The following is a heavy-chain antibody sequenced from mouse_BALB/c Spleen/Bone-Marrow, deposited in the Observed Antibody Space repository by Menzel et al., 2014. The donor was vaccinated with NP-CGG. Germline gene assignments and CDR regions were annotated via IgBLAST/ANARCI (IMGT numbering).Heavy chain of an antibody. V-gene: IGHV5-15*02. CDR3: ARALAYGSSFDY. D-gene: IGHD1-1*01. Sequence: EVQRVESGGGLVQPGGSRKLSCAASGFTFSDYGMAWVRQAPGKGPERVAFISNLAYSIYYTDTVTGRFTISRENAKNTLYLEMSSLRSEDTAMYYCARALAYGSSFDYWGQGTTLTVSS. J-gene: IGHJ2*01. CDR1: GFTFSDYG. CDR2: ISNLAYSI.